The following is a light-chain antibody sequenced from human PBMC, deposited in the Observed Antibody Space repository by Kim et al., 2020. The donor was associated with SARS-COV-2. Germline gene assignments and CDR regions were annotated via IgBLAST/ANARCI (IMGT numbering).Light chain of an antibody. Sequence: SLWPGERATVSCRASQSVTRVAWYQQKPGQAPRLLIYDASTRGTGIPDRFSGSGSGTDFTLTISRLEPEDFAMYYCQQYGSSPWTFGQGTKVDIK. CDR2: DAS. J-gene: IGKJ1*01. CDR1: QSVTRV. CDR3: QQYGSSPWT. V-gene: IGKV3-20*01.